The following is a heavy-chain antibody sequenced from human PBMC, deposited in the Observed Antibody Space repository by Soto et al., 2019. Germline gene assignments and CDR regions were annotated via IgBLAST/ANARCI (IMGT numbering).Heavy chain of an antibody. D-gene: IGHD3-16*01. J-gene: IGHJ5*02. Sequence: QVQLQESGPGLVKPSQTLSLTCKVSGGSISSADYFWSWIRQHPGKGLEWIGYIFYSGSTYYNPSLKGRVTIPADRSKNQFARNRGSVTAADTAVYFCARDGGERGLDPGGQEPLVTVPS. CDR1: GGSISSADYF. CDR2: IFYSGST. CDR3: ARDGGERGLDP. V-gene: IGHV4-31*03.